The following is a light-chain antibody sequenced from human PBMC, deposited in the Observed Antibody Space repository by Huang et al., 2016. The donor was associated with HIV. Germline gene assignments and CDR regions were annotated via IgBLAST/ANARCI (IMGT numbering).Light chain of an antibody. V-gene: IGKV2-28*01. CDR1: QSLLHSNGHNY. CDR3: MQGLQTWT. J-gene: IGKJ1*01. Sequence: QSPASLSVTPGAADSITCRSSQSLLHSNGHNYLDWYWQKPGQSPQRLIYLGSIRASGVPDRFSGSGSGTDFTLSINRVEAGDVGIYYCMQGLQTWTFGQGTKVEI. CDR2: LGS.